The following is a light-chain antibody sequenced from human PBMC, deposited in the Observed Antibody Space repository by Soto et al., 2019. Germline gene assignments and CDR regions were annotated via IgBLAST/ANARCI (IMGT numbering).Light chain of an antibody. CDR2: GAS. CDR3: QQYGSSPPWT. J-gene: IGKJ1*01. Sequence: ELVLTQSPGTLSLSPGERATLSCRASQSVSSSYLAWYQQKPGQAPRLLIYGASSRATGIPDRFSGSGSRTDFILTISRLEPEDFAVYYCQQYGSSPPWTFGQGTNVEIK. V-gene: IGKV3-20*01. CDR1: QSVSSSY.